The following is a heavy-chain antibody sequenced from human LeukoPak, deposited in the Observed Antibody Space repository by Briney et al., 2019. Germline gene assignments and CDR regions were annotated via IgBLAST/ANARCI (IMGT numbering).Heavy chain of an antibody. V-gene: IGHV3-48*01. CDR3: ARGNGPGSFIIDY. D-gene: IGHD3-10*01. CDR2: IYSSSSSI. CDR1: GFIFTSHS. Sequence: GGSLRLSCAASGFIFTSHSMNWVRQAPGKGLEWVSFIYSSSSSIHYADSVRGRFTISRDNAKNLLYLQMNSLRAEDTAEYFCARGNGPGSFIIDYWGQGTLVAASS. J-gene: IGHJ4*02.